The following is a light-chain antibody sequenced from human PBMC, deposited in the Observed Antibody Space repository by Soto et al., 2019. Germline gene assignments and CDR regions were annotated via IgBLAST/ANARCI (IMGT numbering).Light chain of an antibody. CDR1: QGVTTN. J-gene: IGKJ5*01. V-gene: IGKV3-15*01. CDR3: QQRTDWIT. CDR2: DVS. Sequence: AMTQSPDTLSVSPGERATLTCRAGQGVTTNCAWYQQKSGQSPRLLIYDVSIRATGVPARFSATGSETDFTLTISGLQSGDSAVYFCQQRTDWITFGQGTRLE.